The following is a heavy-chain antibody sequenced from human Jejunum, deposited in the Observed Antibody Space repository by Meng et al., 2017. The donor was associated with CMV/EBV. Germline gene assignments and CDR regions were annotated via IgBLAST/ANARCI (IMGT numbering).Heavy chain of an antibody. CDR3: ARRWAVAGLDY. J-gene: IGHJ4*02. V-gene: IGHV3-11*04. CDR2: ITDSYSI. Sequence: SAASGFTFSDFPMSWVRQAPGRGLEWLSYITDSYSISYADSLKGRFTISRDNARNSIYLQLNSLRVEDTAVYYCARRWAVAGLDYWGQGTLVTVSS. CDR1: GFTFSDFP. D-gene: IGHD6-19*01.